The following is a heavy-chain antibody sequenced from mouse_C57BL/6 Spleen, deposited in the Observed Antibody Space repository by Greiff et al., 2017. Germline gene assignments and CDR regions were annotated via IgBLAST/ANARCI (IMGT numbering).Heavy chain of an antibody. CDR2: ISSGSSTI. CDR1: GFTFSDYG. D-gene: IGHD1-1*01. CDR3: ARREDYYGSSLDY. V-gene: IGHV5-17*01. Sequence: EVKLMESGGGLVKPGGSLKLSCAASGFTFSDYGMHWVRQAPEKGLEWVAYISSGSSTIYYADTVKGRFTISRDNAKNTLYLQMTSLRSEDTAMYYCARREDYYGSSLDYWGQGTTLTVSS. J-gene: IGHJ2*01.